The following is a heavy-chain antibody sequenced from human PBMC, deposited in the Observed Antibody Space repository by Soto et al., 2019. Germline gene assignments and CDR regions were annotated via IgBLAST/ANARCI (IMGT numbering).Heavy chain of an antibody. CDR1: GYTFTTSG. D-gene: IGHD2-21*01. CDR3: ARQYCGGNCYTHDPIEM. Sequence: QIQLLQSGAEVKPPGASVKVSCKASGYTFTTSGISWVRQAPGQGLEWMGWISGYNGNKYYAQRLQGRVTMTTDTSTGTVYMELRSLRSDDTAVYFCARQYCGGNCYTHDPIEMWGQGTMVTVSS. V-gene: IGHV1-18*01. J-gene: IGHJ3*02. CDR2: ISGYNGNK.